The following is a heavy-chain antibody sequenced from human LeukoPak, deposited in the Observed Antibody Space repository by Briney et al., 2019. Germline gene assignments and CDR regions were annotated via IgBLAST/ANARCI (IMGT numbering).Heavy chain of an antibody. Sequence: PGRSLRLSCAASGFTFSSYAMHWVRQAPGKGLEWVAVISYDGSNKYYADSVKGRFTISRDNSKNTLYLQMNSLRAEDTAVYYCARDSLTVTSPLYYFDYWGQGTLVTVSS. CDR2: ISYDGSNK. CDR3: ARDSLTVTSPLYYFDY. CDR1: GFTFSSYA. J-gene: IGHJ4*02. D-gene: IGHD4-17*01. V-gene: IGHV3-30*04.